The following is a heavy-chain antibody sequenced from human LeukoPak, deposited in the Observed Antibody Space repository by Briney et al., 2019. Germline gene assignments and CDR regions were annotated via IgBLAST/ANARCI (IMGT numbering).Heavy chain of an antibody. CDR3: ARDRSFLVSWLLPPPGWFDP. J-gene: IGHJ5*02. CDR1: GFTFSSYW. CDR2: INSDGSST. D-gene: IGHD6-19*01. V-gene: IGHV3-74*01. Sequence: PGGSLRLSCAASGFTFSSYWMHWVRQAPGKGLVWVSRINSDGSSTSYADSVKGRFTISRDNAKNTLYLQMNSLRAEDTAVYYCARDRSFLVSWLLPPPGWFDPWGQGTLVTVSS.